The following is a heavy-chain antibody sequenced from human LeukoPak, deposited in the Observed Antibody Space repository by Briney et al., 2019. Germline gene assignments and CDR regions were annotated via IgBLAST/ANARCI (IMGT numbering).Heavy chain of an antibody. CDR1: GYTFTSYY. CDR3: ARDERYYYDSSGYSDAFDI. V-gene: IGHV1-46*01. D-gene: IGHD3-22*01. J-gene: IGHJ3*02. CDR2: INPSGGST. Sequence: ASVKVSCKASGYTFTSYYMHWVRQAPGQGLEWMGIINPSGGSTSYAQKFQGRVTMTRDMSTSTVDLELSSLSSEDTAVYYCARDERYYYDSSGYSDAFDIWGQGTMVTVSS.